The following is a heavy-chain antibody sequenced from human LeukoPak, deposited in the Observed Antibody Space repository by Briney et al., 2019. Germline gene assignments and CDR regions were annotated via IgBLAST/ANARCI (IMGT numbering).Heavy chain of an antibody. D-gene: IGHD1-26*01. Sequence: SETLSLTCTVSGGSIGSSSYYWGWIRQPPGKGLEWIGSIYYSGSTYYNPSLKSRVTISVDTSKNQFSLKLSSVTAADTAVYYCARPRAELVGAMDYWGQGTLVTVYS. CDR1: GGSIGSSSYY. CDR3: ARPRAELVGAMDY. J-gene: IGHJ4*02. V-gene: IGHV4-39*01. CDR2: IYYSGST.